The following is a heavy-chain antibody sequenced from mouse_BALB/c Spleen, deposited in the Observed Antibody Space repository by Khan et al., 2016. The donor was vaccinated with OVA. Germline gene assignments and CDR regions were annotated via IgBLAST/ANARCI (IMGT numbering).Heavy chain of an antibody. Sequence: VQLKQSGPELMKPGASVKISCKASGYSFTSYYIHWVMQSHGKSLEWIGYIDPFSGGTTYNQKFEGKATLTVDKSSSTTYIHLSNLTSEDSAVHYCSRHGNVAWLTYWGQGTLVTVSA. CDR3: SRHGNVAWLTY. J-gene: IGHJ3*01. D-gene: IGHD2-1*01. CDR2: IDPFSGGT. V-gene: IGHV1S135*01. CDR1: GYSFTSYY.